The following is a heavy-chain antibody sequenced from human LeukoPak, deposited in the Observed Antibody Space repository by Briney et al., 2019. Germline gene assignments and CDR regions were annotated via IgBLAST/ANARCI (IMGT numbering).Heavy chain of an antibody. CDR1: GFTFSSYG. CDR2: IWYDGSNK. CDR3: ARDSPPPDH. J-gene: IGHJ4*02. Sequence: GRSLRLSCAASGFTFSSYGMLWVRQAPGKGLEWVAVIWYDGSNKYYTDSVRGRFTISRDNSKDTLYLQMNSLRVEDTAVYYCARDSPPPDHWGQGTLVTVSS. V-gene: IGHV3-33*01.